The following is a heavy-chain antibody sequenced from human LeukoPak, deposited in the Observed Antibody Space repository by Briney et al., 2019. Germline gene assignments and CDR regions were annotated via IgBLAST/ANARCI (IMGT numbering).Heavy chain of an antibody. CDR2: ISGSGGDT. CDR1: GFTFSSFG. J-gene: IGHJ5*02. D-gene: IGHD4-17*01. Sequence: QSGGSLRLSCAASGFTFSSFGMNWVRQAPGKGLEWVSGISGSGGDTHYADSVKGRFTISRDNSKNTVYLQMNSLRAEDTAVYYCAKGGMSTVTTWGLSWFDPWGQGALVTVSS. CDR3: AKGGMSTVTTWGLSWFDP. V-gene: IGHV3-23*01.